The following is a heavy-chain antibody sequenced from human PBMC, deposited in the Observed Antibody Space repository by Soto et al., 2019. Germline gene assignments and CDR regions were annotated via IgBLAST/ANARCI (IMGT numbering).Heavy chain of an antibody. J-gene: IGHJ4*02. D-gene: IGHD2-15*01. Sequence: QVQLLQSGAEAKKPGASVKVSCKASADTFANYGISWVRQAPGQGPEWMGWITPSNGDTNYAQKFQGRVIMTTDTSTSTAYMEVRSLRSDDTAVYYCARLAPCSGGHCYSRPLDSWGQGTLVTVSS. CDR2: ITPSNGDT. CDR3: ARLAPCSGGHCYSRPLDS. CDR1: ADTFANYG. V-gene: IGHV1-18*01.